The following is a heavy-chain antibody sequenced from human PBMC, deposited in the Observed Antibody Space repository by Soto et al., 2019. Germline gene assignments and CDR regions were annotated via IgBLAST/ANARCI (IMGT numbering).Heavy chain of an antibody. CDR1: GGSVSSGSYY. D-gene: IGHD5-12*01. CDR2: IYYSGST. V-gene: IGHV4-61*01. CDR3: ARDSSGYDSDWFDP. J-gene: IGHJ5*02. Sequence: SETLSLTCTVSGGSVSSGSYYWSWIRQPPGKGLEWIGYIYYSGSTNYNPSLKSRVTISVDTSKNQFSLKLSSVTAADTAVYYCARDSSGYDSDWFDPWGQGTLVTVSS.